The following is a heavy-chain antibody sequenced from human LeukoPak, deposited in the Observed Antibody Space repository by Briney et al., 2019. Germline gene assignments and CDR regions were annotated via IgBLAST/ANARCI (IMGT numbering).Heavy chain of an antibody. D-gene: IGHD6-25*01. J-gene: IGHJ4*02. CDR1: GFTFSDDY. CDR2: ISSSGGTI. V-gene: IGHV3-11*04. Sequence: GGSLRLSCAASGFTFSDDYMSWIRQAPGKGLEWVSYISSSGGTIYYADSVKGRFTISTDNVKSSLYLQMNSLRAEDTAVYYCARDRLILGLDYSGQGALVTVSS. CDR3: ARDRLILGLDY.